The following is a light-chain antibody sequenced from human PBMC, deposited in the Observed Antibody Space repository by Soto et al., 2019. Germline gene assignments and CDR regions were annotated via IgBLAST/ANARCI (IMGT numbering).Light chain of an antibody. V-gene: IGKV3-15*01. CDR1: QSVSSN. J-gene: IGKJ1*01. Sequence: EIVMTQSPATLSVSPGERATLSCRASQSVSSNLAWYQQKPGQAPRLLIYGASTRATGIPARFSGSGSGTEFTLTISSLQSEDFAVYYCQQYNNPRTFGQGTKVEIE. CDR3: QQYNNPRT. CDR2: GAS.